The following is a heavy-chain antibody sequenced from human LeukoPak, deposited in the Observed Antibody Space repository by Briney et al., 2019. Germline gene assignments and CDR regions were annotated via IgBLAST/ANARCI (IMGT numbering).Heavy chain of an antibody. Sequence: GGSLRLSCAASGFTFSSYSMNWVRQAPGKGLEWVSGIVGSGSNTFYADSVKGRFTISRDNSKNTLYLQMNSLRVEDTAVYYCAAADSAWRFDYWGQGTLVTVSS. J-gene: IGHJ4*02. CDR3: AAADSAWRFDY. CDR1: GFTFSSYS. V-gene: IGHV3-23*01. D-gene: IGHD6-25*01. CDR2: IVGSGSNT.